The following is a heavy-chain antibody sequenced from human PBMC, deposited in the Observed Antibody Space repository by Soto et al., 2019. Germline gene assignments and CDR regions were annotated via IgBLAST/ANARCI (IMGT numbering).Heavy chain of an antibody. Sequence: PSETLSLTCAVYGGSFSGYYWSWIRQPPGKGLEWIGEINHSGSTNYNPSLKSRVTISVDTSKNQFSLKLSSVTAADTAVYYCARRQRYRIYYYYGMDVWGQGTTVTV. V-gene: IGHV4-34*01. CDR1: GGSFSGYY. J-gene: IGHJ6*02. CDR3: ARRQRYRIYYYYGMDV. CDR2: INHSGST. D-gene: IGHD1-1*01.